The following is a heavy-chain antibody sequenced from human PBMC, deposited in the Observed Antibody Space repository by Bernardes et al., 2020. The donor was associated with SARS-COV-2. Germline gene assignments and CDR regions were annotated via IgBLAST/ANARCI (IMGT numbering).Heavy chain of an antibody. D-gene: IGHD3-10*01. CDR2: ISSSSTI. V-gene: IGHV3-48*01. Sequence: GGSLRLSCAASGFTFSSYSMNWVRQAPGKGLEWVSYISSSSTIYYADSVKGRFTISRDNAKNSLYLQMNSLRAEDTAVYYCARDRYFGWWGQGSLVTVSS. J-gene: IGHJ4*02. CDR1: GFTFSSYS. CDR3: ARDRYFGW.